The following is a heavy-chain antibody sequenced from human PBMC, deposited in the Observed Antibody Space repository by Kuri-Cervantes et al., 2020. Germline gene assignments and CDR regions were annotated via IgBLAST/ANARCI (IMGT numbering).Heavy chain of an antibody. V-gene: IGHV2-5*02. J-gene: IGHJ4*02. CDR2: IYWDDDK. CDR1: GFSPSTSGEG. D-gene: IGHD4-17*01. CDR3: ALRPSLRLPEGDYER. Sequence: DTTLVKTTQTLTLTCTFSGFSPSTSGEGVGWIRQPPGKALEWLALIYWDDDKRYSPSLKSRLTITKDTSKNQVVLTMTNMDPVDTATYYCALRPSLRLPEGDYERWGQGTLVTVSS.